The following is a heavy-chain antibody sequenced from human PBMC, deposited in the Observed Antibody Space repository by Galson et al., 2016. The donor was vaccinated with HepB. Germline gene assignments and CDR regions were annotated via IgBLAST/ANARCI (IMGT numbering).Heavy chain of an antibody. J-gene: IGHJ5*02. CDR1: GFTLSNYW. CDR2: ISYDGSNK. V-gene: IGHV3-30*18. CDR3: AKGVVLMVFPNWFDP. Sequence: SLRLSCAASGFTLSNYWMNWVRQAPGKGLEWVAVISYDGSNKDYADSVKGRFTISRDNSKNTLYLQMNSLRAEDTAVYYCAKGVVLMVFPNWFDPWGQGTLVTVSS. D-gene: IGHD2-8*01.